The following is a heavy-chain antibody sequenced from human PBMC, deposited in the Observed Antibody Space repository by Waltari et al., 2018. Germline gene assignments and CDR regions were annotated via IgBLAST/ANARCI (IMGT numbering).Heavy chain of an antibody. J-gene: IGHJ6*03. V-gene: IGHV3-7*01. CDR3: VTYPVIGGYWYMDV. CDR2: IKEDVGQD. CDR1: GFNFNTYR. Sequence: EVHLVESGGGLVQPGGSLRLSCATSGFNFNTYRMSWARQAPGKGLGWVANIKEDVGQDHDVDAVKGRFTVSRDNAKSSVYLHMSSLRAEDTAVYYCVTYPVIGGYWYMDVWGKGTTVTVSS. D-gene: IGHD2-15*01.